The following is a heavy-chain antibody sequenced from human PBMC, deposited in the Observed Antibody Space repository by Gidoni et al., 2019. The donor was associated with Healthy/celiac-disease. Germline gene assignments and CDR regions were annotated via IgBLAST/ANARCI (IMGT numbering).Heavy chain of an antibody. J-gene: IGHJ6*02. CDR2: INPTSGGT. D-gene: IGHD3-10*01. CDR1: GYTFTGYY. V-gene: IGHV1-2*06. CDR3: AREVPLDV. Sequence: KASGYTFTGYYMHWVRQAPGQGLEWMGRINPTSGGTNYAQKFQSRVTMTRDTSNSTAYMELSRLRADDTAVYYCAREVPLDVWGQGTTVTVSS.